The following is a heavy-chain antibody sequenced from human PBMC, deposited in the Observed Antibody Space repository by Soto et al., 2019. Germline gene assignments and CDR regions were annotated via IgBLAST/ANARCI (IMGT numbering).Heavy chain of an antibody. CDR1: GGTFSSYA. Sequence: QVQLVQSGAEVKKPGSSVKVSCKASGGTFSSYAISWVRQAPGQGLEWMGGIIPIFGTANYAQKFQGRVTITAEESTSTAYMELSSLRSEDTAVYYCARDKPHVGAAAGLRLGYWGQGTLVTVSS. V-gene: IGHV1-69*12. J-gene: IGHJ4*02. CDR3: ARDKPHVGAAAGLRLGY. CDR2: IIPIFGTA. D-gene: IGHD6-13*01.